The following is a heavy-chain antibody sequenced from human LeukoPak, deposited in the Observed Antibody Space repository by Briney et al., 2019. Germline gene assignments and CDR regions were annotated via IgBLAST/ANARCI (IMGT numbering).Heavy chain of an antibody. V-gene: IGHV4-61*02. D-gene: IGHD6-19*01. CDR2: IYTSGST. CDR1: GGSISSGSYY. Sequence: SQTLSLTCTVSGGSISSGSYYLSWIRQPAGKGLEWIGRIYTSGSTNYNPSLKSRVTISVDTSKNQFSLKLSSVTAADTAVYYCARVVGSGWKFDYWGQGTLVTVSS. J-gene: IGHJ4*02. CDR3: ARVVGSGWKFDY.